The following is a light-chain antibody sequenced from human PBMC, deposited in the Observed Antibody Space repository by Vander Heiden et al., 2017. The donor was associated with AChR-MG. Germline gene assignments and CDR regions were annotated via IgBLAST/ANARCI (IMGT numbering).Light chain of an antibody. CDR2: DNS. CDR3: GTWDSSLSAV. Sequence: QSVLTQPPSVSAAPGQKVTISCPGSSANSGNNYVSWYQQLPGTAPKLLIYDNSKRPSGIPDRFSGSKSGTSATLGITGLQTGDEADYYCGTWDSSLSAVFGGGTKLTVL. V-gene: IGLV1-51*01. J-gene: IGLJ2*01. CDR1: SANSGNNY.